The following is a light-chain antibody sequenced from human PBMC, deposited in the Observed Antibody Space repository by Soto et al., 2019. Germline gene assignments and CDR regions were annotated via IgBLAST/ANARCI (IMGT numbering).Light chain of an antibody. CDR2: AAS. J-gene: IGKJ4*01. CDR1: QGIRTW. Sequence: DIQMTQSPSSVPASVGDRVTITCRASQGIRTWLAWYQQKPGEAPKLLLFAASSLRSGVPSGFIGSGSGTDFTLTISNLQPEDFATYYCQKTESFPLSFVGGTKVEIK. V-gene: IGKV1D-12*01. CDR3: QKTESFPLS.